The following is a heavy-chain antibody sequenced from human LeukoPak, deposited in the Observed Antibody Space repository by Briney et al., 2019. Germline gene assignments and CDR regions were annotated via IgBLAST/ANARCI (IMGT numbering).Heavy chain of an antibody. D-gene: IGHD6-6*01. CDR2: INTHTGSP. CDR1: GYTFTNYA. Sequence: GASVKASCKPSGYTFTNYAINWVRQAPGQGLEWVGWINTHTGSPNYAQGFTGRFVFSLDTSVSAAYLQINSLKAEDTAVYYCATKAYFSSQFDYWGQGTLVTVSS. J-gene: IGHJ4*02. CDR3: ATKAYFSSQFDY. V-gene: IGHV7-4-1*02.